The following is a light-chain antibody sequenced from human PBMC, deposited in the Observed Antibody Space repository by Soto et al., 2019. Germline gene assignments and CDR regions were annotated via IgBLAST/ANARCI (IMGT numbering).Light chain of an antibody. Sequence: SSDLTQPPSVSVAPGQTARITCGGNNIGSKSVHWYQQKSGQAPVLVVSDDSDRPSGIPEGFSGSNSGNTATLTISRVEAGDEADFYCQVWDDSSDQGVFGGGTQLTVL. V-gene: IGLV3-21*02. J-gene: IGLJ3*02. CDR3: QVWDDSSDQGV. CDR2: DDS. CDR1: NIGSKS.